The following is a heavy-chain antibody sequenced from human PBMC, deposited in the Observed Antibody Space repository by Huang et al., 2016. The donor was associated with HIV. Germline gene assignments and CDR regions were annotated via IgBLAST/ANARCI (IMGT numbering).Heavy chain of an antibody. D-gene: IGHD6-19*01. Sequence: QVQLVESGGGVVQPGRSLRLSCAASGFSFSNYGIHWVRQAPGKGLEGVAVLSYYGNKKYYADAVKGRFTISRDNSNNKLFLQMNSLRAEDTAVYYCGKDWTGSSGWFTLHYYYYGMDVWGQGTTVTVSS. CDR3: GKDWTGSSGWFTLHYYYYGMDV. V-gene: IGHV3-30*18. J-gene: IGHJ6*02. CDR1: GFSFSNYG. CDR2: LSYYGNKK.